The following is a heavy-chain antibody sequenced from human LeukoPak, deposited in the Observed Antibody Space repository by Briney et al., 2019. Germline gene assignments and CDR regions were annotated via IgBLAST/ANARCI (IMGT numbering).Heavy chain of an antibody. CDR2: IYYSGST. J-gene: IGHJ4*02. CDR1: GSSISSSSYY. V-gene: IGHV4-39*07. D-gene: IGHD4-23*01. Sequence: SETLSLTCTVSGSSISSSSYYWGWIRQPPGKGLEWIGSIYYSGSTYYNPSLKSRVTISVDTSKNQFSLKLSSVTAADTAVYYCARDENYGGNSTFDYWGQGTLVTVSS. CDR3: ARDENYGGNSTFDY.